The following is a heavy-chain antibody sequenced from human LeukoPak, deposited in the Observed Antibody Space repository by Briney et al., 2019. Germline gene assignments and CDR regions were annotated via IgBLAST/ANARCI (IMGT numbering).Heavy chain of an antibody. CDR3: AKETSSGNFVTIDC. CDR1: GFTVSSNY. V-gene: IGHV3-53*01. J-gene: IGHJ4*02. Sequence: EGSLRLSCAASGFTVSSNYMSWVRQAPGKGLEWVSVIYSGGSTYYADSVKGRFTISRDNSKNTLYLQMNSLRAEDTAVYYCAKETSSGNFVTIDCWGQGTLVTVSS. CDR2: IYSGGST. D-gene: IGHD1-26*01.